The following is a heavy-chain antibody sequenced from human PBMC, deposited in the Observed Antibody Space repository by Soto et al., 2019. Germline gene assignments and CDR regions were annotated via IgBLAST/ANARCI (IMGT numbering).Heavy chain of an antibody. CDR2: ISGSGNSV. D-gene: IGHD3-3*01. CDR3: AGLIGSQTIPYYYYGMDV. V-gene: IGHV3-48*03. Sequence: EVQLVESGGGLVQPGGSLRLSCAASGFTFSHYDMIWVRQAPGKGLEWLSYISGSGNSVYYADSVRGRFTISRDNAKNSLYLQVNSLRAEDTAVYYCAGLIGSQTIPYYYYGMDVWGQGTTVTVSS. CDR1: GFTFSHYD. J-gene: IGHJ6*02.